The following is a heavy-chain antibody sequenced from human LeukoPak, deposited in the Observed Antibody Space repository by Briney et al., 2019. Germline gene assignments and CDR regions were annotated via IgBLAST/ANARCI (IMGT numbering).Heavy chain of an antibody. CDR3: VRRANAHWGLVS. V-gene: IGHV3-53*01. CDR1: GFTVSSSY. CDR2: IYRGGNT. D-gene: IGHD7-27*01. Sequence: GGSLRLSCAASGFTVSSSYMTWVRQAPGKGLEWVSVIYRGGNTYYEDSLKGRFTSSTDNSSNTIYLQMNNLRAEDTAIYYCVRRANAHWGLVSWGEGTLVTVSS. J-gene: IGHJ5*02.